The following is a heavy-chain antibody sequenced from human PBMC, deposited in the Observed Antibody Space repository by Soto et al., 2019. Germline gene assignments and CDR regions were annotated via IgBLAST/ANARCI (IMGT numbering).Heavy chain of an antibody. CDR2: INHSGST. D-gene: IGHD3-22*01. CDR1: GGSFSGYY. J-gene: IGHJ5*02. V-gene: IGHV4-34*01. CDR3: ARGPITTNPRFDP. Sequence: SETLSLTCAVYGGSFSGYYWSWIRQPPGKGLEWIGEINHSGSTNYNPSLKSRVTISVDTSKNQFSLKLSSATAADTAVYYCARGPITTNPRFDPWGQGTLVTVS.